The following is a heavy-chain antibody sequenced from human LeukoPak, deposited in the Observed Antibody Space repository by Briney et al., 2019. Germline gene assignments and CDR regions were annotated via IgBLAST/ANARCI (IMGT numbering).Heavy chain of an antibody. CDR2: IKQDESEK. Sequence: GGSLRLSCSATGFTFSNYWMSWVRQAPGKGLEWVANIKQDESEKYYVDSVKGRFTISRDNAKSSLYLQMNSLRAEDTAVYYCARALDSSSSRYQAFEEWGQGTLVTVSS. V-gene: IGHV3-7*01. CDR3: ARALDSSSSRYQAFEE. CDR1: GFTFSNYW. J-gene: IGHJ4*02. D-gene: IGHD2-2*01.